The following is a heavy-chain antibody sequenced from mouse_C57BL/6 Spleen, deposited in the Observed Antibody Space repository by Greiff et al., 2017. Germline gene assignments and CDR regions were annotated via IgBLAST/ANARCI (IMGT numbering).Heavy chain of an antibody. V-gene: IGHV1-82*01. CDR1: GYAFSSSW. J-gene: IGHJ3*01. Sequence: VQLQQSGPELVKPGASVKISCKASGYAFSSSWMNWVKQRPGKGLEWIGRIYPGDGDTNYNGKFKGKATLTADKSSSTAYMQLSSLTSEDSAVYFCARRDYYSNYWFAYWGQGTLVTVSA. D-gene: IGHD2-5*01. CDR2: IYPGDGDT. CDR3: ARRDYYSNYWFAY.